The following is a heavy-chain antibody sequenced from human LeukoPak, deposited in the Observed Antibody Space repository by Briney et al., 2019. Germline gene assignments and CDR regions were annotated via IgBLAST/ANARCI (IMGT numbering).Heavy chain of an antibody. CDR3: ARGGYDFWSGSPHDY. J-gene: IGHJ4*02. CDR2: INAGNGNT. CDR1: GYIFTTFS. D-gene: IGHD3-3*01. Sequence: ASVNVSCTASGYIFTTFSIHWVRQAPGQRLEWMGWINAGNGNTKYSQKFQDRVTITRDTSASTAYMEVSSLRSEDMAVYYCARGGYDFWSGSPHDYWGQGTLVTVSS. V-gene: IGHV1-3*01.